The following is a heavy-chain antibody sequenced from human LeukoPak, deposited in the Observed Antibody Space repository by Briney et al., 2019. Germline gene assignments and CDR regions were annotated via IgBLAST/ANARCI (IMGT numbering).Heavy chain of an antibody. CDR2: ITPNSGAT. CDR1: GYTFTDYY. D-gene: IGHD3-22*01. J-gene: IGHJ4*02. Sequence: ASVKVSCKASGYTFTDYYMHWVRQAPGQGLEWMGWITPNSGATKYAQKFRGRVSMTRDTSINTAYMELSRLRSDDTAICYCARVSRFYYDSSGDFDYWGQGTLVTVSS. CDR3: ARVSRFYYDSSGDFDY. V-gene: IGHV1-2*02.